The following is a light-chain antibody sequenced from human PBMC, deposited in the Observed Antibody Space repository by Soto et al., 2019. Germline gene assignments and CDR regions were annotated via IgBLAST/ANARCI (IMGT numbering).Light chain of an antibody. Sequence: GGRVTITCRASQSISSWLAWYQQKPGKAPKLLIYAASRLQSGVPSRFSGSGSGTDFTLTISSLQPEDFATYYCQKTYSTPLTFGQGTRLEIK. CDR2: AAS. CDR1: QSISSW. CDR3: QKTYSTPLT. V-gene: IGKV1-39*01. J-gene: IGKJ5*01.